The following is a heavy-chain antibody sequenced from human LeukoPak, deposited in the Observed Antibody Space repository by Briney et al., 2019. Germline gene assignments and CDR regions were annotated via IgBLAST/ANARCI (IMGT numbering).Heavy chain of an antibody. V-gene: IGHV3-7*03. CDR2: IKQDGSDK. CDR3: ARYNSAWKTDDY. Sequence: GGSLRPSCAASGFTFNGYWMTWVRQAPGKGLEWVADIKQDGSDKYYAGSVKGRFTISRDNAKNSLYLQMNSLRAEDTAVYFCARYNSAWKTDDYWGQGTLATVSS. CDR1: GFTFNGYW. J-gene: IGHJ4*02. D-gene: IGHD6-19*01.